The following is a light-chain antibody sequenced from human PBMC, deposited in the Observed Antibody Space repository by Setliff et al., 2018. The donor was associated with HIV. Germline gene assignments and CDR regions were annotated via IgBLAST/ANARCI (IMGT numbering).Light chain of an antibody. Sequence: QSVLAQPASVSGSPGQSISISCTGTSSDIGTYKLVSWYQQHPGKAPRLMIYEVTKQPSGVSNRFSGSKSGNTASLTISGLQSEDDADYYCCSYAGSNTFVFGTGTKVTVL. CDR1: SSDIGTYKL. CDR3: CSYAGSNTFV. V-gene: IGLV2-23*02. CDR2: EVT. J-gene: IGLJ1*01.